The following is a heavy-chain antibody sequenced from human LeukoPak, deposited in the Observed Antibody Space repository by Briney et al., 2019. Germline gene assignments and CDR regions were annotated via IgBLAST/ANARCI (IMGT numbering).Heavy chain of an antibody. CDR1: GDSLSSNSAA. J-gene: IGHJ6*02. V-gene: IGHV6-1*01. CDR2: THYRSKRYT. Sequence: SQTLSLTCAISGDSLSSNSAAWGWIRQSPSRVREWLETTHYRSKRYTDYALSVKSRITINPDTSQNQFSLQRNSVTPEDTAVYYCARDLDRVACTPLLYYYYGMEVWGQGTTVTVSS. D-gene: IGHD6-19*01. CDR3: ARDLDRVACTPLLYYYYGMEV.